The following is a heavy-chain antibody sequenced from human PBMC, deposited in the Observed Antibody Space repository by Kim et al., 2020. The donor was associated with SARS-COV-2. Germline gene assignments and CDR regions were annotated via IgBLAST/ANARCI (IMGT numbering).Heavy chain of an antibody. CDR3: GWGYLEICAAGSDFLPDDV. J-gene: IGHJ3*01. V-gene: IGHV1-46*01. D-gene: IGHD6-13*01. CDR1: GYTFTSYY. Sequence: ASVKVSCKASGYTFTSYYMHWVRQAPGQGLEWMGIINPSGGSTSYAQKFQGRVTMTRDTSTSTVYMELSSLRSEDTAVWGWGWGYLEICAAGSDFLPDDV. CDR2: INPSGGST.